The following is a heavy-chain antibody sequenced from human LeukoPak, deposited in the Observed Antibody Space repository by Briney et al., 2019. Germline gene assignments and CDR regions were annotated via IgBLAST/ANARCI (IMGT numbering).Heavy chain of an antibody. CDR3: ARHIVVVPAAKVGWFDP. D-gene: IGHD2-2*01. CDR2: IKQDGSEK. CDR1: GFTFSSYW. V-gene: IGHV3-7*01. Sequence: GGSLRLSCAASGFTFSSYWMSWVRQAPGKGLEWVANIKQDGSEKYYVDSVKGRFTISRDNAKNSLYLQMNSLRAEDTAVYYSARHIVVVPAAKVGWFDPWGQGTLVTVSS. J-gene: IGHJ5*02.